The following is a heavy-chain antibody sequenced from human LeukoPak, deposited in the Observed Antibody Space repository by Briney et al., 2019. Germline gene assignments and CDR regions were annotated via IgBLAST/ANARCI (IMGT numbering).Heavy chain of an antibody. CDR1: GGSISSHY. CDR2: ISYSGST. Sequence: SETLSLTCTVSGGSISSHYWSWIRQPPGKGLEWIGYISYSGSTNYNPSLKSRATMSVDTSKNQFSLKLIAVTAADTAVYYCARDRSGYDLAYWGREPWSPSPQ. J-gene: IGHJ4*02. V-gene: IGHV4-59*11. D-gene: IGHD5-12*01. CDR3: ARDRSGYDLAY.